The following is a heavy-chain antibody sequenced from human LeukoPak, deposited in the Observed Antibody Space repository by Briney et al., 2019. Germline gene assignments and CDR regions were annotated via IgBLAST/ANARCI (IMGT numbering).Heavy chain of an antibody. V-gene: IGHV2-5*02. J-gene: IGHJ4*02. Sequence: SGPTLVKPTETLTLTCSFSGFSLTSRPVGVGWIRQPPGKALEWLGFAYWDDDNRYNPFLKRRLTVTKDTSKNQVVLTMTNMDLVDTGTYHCAHRRDYNGDWDGGLFDFWGQGILVTVSS. CDR2: AYWDDDN. CDR3: AHRRDYNGDWDGGLFDF. D-gene: IGHD2-21*02. CDR1: GFSLTSRPVG.